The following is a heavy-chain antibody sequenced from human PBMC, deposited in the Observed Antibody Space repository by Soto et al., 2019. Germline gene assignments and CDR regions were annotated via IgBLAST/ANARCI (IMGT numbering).Heavy chain of an antibody. CDR2: INAGNGNT. Sequence: ASVKVSCKASGYTFTSYAMHWVRQAPGQRLEWMGWINAGNGNTKYSQKFQGRVTITRDTSASTAYMELSSLRSKDTAVYYCARGDIVVVPADFDYWGQGTLVTVSS. D-gene: IGHD2-2*01. CDR3: ARGDIVVVPADFDY. J-gene: IGHJ4*02. CDR1: GYTFTSYA. V-gene: IGHV1-3*01.